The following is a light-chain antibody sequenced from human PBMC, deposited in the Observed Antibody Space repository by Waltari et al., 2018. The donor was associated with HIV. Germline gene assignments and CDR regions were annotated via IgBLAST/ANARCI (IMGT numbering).Light chain of an antibody. CDR1: STDVGGYHY. CDR2: DVS. J-gene: IGLJ1*01. V-gene: IGLV2-14*03. Sequence: QSALTQPASVSGSPGQSITISCTRPSTDVGGYHYVSWYQQHPGKAPKLMIYDVSNRPSGVSNRFSGSKSGNTASLTISGLQAEDEADYYCSSYTSSSTLYVFGTGTKVTVL. CDR3: SSYTSSSTLYV.